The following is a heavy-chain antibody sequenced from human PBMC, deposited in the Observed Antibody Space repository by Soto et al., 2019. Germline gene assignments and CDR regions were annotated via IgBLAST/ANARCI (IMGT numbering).Heavy chain of an antibody. CDR2: IYSNGGT. D-gene: IGHD1-26*01. J-gene: IGHJ4*02. Sequence: PSWSLSLSGAVSGGAVSGGGFYWSWIRQPPGRGLEWIGSIYSNGGTYYNPSLKSRVFISIDKSKNQFSLNVKSVTAADTAVYYCAKLLVGATPRNDFDSWGQGALVTVPS. V-gene: IGHV4-30-2*03. CDR3: AKLLVGATPRNDFDS. CDR1: GGAVSGGGFY.